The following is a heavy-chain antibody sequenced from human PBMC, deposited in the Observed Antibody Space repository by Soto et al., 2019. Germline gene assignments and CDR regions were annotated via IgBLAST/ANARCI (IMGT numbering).Heavy chain of an antibody. D-gene: IGHD3-16*01. Sequence: GGSLRLSCAASGFTFSSYAMHWVRQAPGKGPEWVAVISYDGSNKYYADSVKGRFTISRDNSKNTLYLQMNSLRAEDTAVYYCARDSWRFGNQDYDYVWGSYSYFDYWGQGTLVTVSS. CDR3: ARDSWRFGNQDYDYVWGSYSYFDY. CDR2: ISYDGSNK. CDR1: GFTFSSYA. V-gene: IGHV3-30-3*01. J-gene: IGHJ4*02.